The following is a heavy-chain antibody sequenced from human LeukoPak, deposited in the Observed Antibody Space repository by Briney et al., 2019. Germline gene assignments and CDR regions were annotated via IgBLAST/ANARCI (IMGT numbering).Heavy chain of an antibody. D-gene: IGHD3-22*01. V-gene: IGHV4-61*02. CDR1: GGSISSGSYY. Sequence: SETLSLTCTVSGGSISSGSYYWSWIRQPAGKGLEWIGRFYTSGSTNYSPSLKSRVTISVDTSKNQFSPKLNSVTAADTAVYYCARYDYYDNSARFDIWGQGTMVTVSS. CDR2: FYTSGST. CDR3: ARYDYYDNSARFDI. J-gene: IGHJ3*02.